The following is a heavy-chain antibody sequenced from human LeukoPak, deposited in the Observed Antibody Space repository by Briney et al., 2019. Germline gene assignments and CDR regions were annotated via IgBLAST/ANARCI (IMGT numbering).Heavy chain of an antibody. V-gene: IGHV4-34*01. Sequence: SETLSLTCAVYGGSFSGYYWSWIRQPPGKGLEWLGEINHSGSTNYNPSLKSRVTISVDTSKNQFSLKLSSVTAADTAVYYCACDYGDYPVRAEYFQHWGRGTLVTVSS. D-gene: IGHD4-17*01. CDR1: GGSFSGYY. CDR3: ACDYGDYPVRAEYFQH. CDR2: INHSGST. J-gene: IGHJ1*01.